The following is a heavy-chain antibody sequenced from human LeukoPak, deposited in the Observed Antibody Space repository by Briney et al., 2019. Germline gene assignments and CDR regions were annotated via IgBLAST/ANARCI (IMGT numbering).Heavy chain of an antibody. D-gene: IGHD3-22*01. V-gene: IGHV3-23*01. CDR1: GFTFSSYA. Sequence: GGSLRLSCAASGFTFSSYAMSWVRQAPGKGLEWVSAISGSGGSTYYADSVEGRFTISRDNSKNTLYLQMNSLRAEDTAVYYCAKDHYYDSSGYSVYYWGQGTLVTVSS. CDR3: AKDHYYDSSGYSVYY. J-gene: IGHJ4*02. CDR2: ISGSGGST.